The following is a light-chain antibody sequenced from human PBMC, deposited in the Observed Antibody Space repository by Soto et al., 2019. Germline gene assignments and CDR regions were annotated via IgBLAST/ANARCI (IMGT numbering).Light chain of an antibody. Sequence: QSALTQPASVSGSPGQSITISCTGTSSDVGGYNFVSWYQQHPGKAPKVMIYNVSNRPSGVSNRFSGSKPGNTASLTISGLQAEDEADYYCSSYSSISTVVFGGGTKLTVL. J-gene: IGLJ3*02. CDR2: NVS. CDR3: SSYSSISTVV. CDR1: SSDVGGYNF. V-gene: IGLV2-14*01.